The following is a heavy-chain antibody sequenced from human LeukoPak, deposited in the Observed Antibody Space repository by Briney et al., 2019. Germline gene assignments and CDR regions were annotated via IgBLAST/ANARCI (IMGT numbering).Heavy chain of an antibody. D-gene: IGHD1-26*01. V-gene: IGHV4-61*02. Sequence: SETLSLTCTVSGGSISSSSYYWGWIRQPAGKGLEWIGRIYTSGSTNYNPSLKSRVTMSVDTSKNQFSLKLSSVTAADTAVYYCARAKDSGSYWDNWFDPWGQGTLVTVSS. CDR2: IYTSGST. CDR3: ARAKDSGSYWDNWFDP. J-gene: IGHJ5*02. CDR1: GGSISSSSYY.